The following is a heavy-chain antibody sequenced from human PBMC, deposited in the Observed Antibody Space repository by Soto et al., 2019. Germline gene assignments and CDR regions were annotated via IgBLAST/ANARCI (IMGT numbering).Heavy chain of an antibody. CDR1: GFTFSDHF. Sequence: EVQLVESGGGLVQPGGSLRLSCAASGFTFSDHFMDWVRQAPGKGLEWVARAKTKRHNYATQYAASAQGRFTVSRDDAENSFHLQMNSLKTEDTAVYYCASPEVAGSSRDRYFDFWGRGTLVTVSS. J-gene: IGHJ2*01. V-gene: IGHV3-72*01. D-gene: IGHD6-19*01. CDR3: ASPEVAGSSRDRYFDF. CDR2: AKTKRHNYAT.